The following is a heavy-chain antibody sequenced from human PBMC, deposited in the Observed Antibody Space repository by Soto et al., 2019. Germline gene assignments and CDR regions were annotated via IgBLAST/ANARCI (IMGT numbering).Heavy chain of an antibody. V-gene: IGHV4-61*08. CDR3: ARETYDSSGYYYSFSPPPRQFDY. D-gene: IGHD3-22*01. CDR1: GGSISSGDYY. Sequence: SETLSLTCTVSGGSISSGDYYWSWIRQPPGKGMERIGYIYYSGSTYYNPSLKSRVTISVDTSKNQFSLKLSSVTAADTAVYYCARETYDSSGYYYSFSPPPRQFDYWGQGTLVTVS. CDR2: IYYSGST. J-gene: IGHJ4*02.